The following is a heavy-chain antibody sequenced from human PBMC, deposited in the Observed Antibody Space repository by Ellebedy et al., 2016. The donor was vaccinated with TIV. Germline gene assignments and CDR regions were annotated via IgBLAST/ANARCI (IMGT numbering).Heavy chain of an antibody. D-gene: IGHD2-15*01. CDR2: IWSDGNNK. CDR3: ARVHCSSVSCYGWDLDY. Sequence: GESLKISCAASGFTFGTFGIHWVRQAPGKGLEWAAVIWSDGNNKYYADFVKGRFTISRDNSKNTAYLQMNSLRAEDTAVYYCARVHCSSVSCYGWDLDYWGQGTLVTVSS. V-gene: IGHV3-33*08. CDR1: GFTFGTFG. J-gene: IGHJ4*02.